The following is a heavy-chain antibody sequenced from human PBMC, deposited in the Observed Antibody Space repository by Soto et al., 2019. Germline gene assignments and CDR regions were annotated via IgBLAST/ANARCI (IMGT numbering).Heavy chain of an antibody. V-gene: IGHV1-46*03. CDR1: GYTFTSYY. CDR2: INPSGGST. Sequence: ASVNVSCKASGYTFTSYYMHWVRQAPGQGLEWMGIINPSGGSTSYAQKFQGRVTMTRDTSTSTVYMELSSLRSEDTAVYYCARDQSIAVAGNYYYYMDVWGKGTTVTVSS. CDR3: ARDQSIAVAGNYYYYMDV. D-gene: IGHD6-19*01. J-gene: IGHJ6*03.